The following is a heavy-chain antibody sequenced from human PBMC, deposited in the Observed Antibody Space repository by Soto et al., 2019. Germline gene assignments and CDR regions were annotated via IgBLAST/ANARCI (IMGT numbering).Heavy chain of an antibody. CDR3: ARGGPNIVVVPASICWFDP. CDR2: INPNSGGT. Sequence: ASVKVSCKASGYTFTGYYMHWVRQAPGQGLEWMGWINPNSGGTNYAQKFQGRVTMTRDTSISTAYMELSRLRSDDTAVYYCARGGPNIVVVPASICWFDPWGQGTLVTVSS. D-gene: IGHD2-2*01. V-gene: IGHV1-2*02. CDR1: GYTFTGYY. J-gene: IGHJ5*02.